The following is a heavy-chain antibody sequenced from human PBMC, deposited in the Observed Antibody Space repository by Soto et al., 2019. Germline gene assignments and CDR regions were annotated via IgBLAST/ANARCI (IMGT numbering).Heavy chain of an antibody. D-gene: IGHD3-22*01. J-gene: IGHJ1*01. CDR1: GGAISIDNYY. CDR3: ASTSYFATSGSAN. Sequence: SETLSLTCTVSGGAISIDNYYWSWIRQPPGKGLEWIGYIFYTGSTYYNPSLKSRVIISIDTAQNQFSLRLSSVTAADAAVYYCASTSYFATSGSANWREGTPVTLSS. CDR2: IFYTGST. V-gene: IGHV4-30-4*01.